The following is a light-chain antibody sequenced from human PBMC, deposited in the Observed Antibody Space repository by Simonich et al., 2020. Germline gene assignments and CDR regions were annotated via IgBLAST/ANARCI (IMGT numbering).Light chain of an antibody. Sequence: DIVMTQSPLSLPVTPGEPASISCRSSQSLLHSHGYNYLVWYLQKPGQSPQILIYLGSNRASGVPDRFSGSGSGTDFTLKISRVEAEDVGVYYCMQALQTITCGQGTRLEIK. CDR1: QSLLHSHGYNY. CDR2: LGS. J-gene: IGKJ5*01. CDR3: MQALQTIT. V-gene: IGKV2-28*01.